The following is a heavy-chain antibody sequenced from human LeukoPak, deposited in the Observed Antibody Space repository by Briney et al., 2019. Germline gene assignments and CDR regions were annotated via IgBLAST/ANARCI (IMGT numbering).Heavy chain of an antibody. CDR2: ISDSGGST. CDR1: GFTFSSYA. Sequence: PGGSLRLSCAASGFTFSSYAVSWVRQAPGRGLEWVSVISDSGGSTKYAESVKGRFTISRDNSKTTLYLQMNSLRAEDTALYFCAKDRVCSSTSCYGIFDFWGQGALVTVSS. V-gene: IGHV3-23*01. CDR3: AKDRVCSSTSCYGIFDF. J-gene: IGHJ4*02. D-gene: IGHD2-2*01.